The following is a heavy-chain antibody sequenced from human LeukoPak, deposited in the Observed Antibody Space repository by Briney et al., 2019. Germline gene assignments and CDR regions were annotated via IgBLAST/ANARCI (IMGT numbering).Heavy chain of an antibody. J-gene: IGHJ4*02. D-gene: IGHD3-22*01. Sequence: SETLSLTCAVYGGSFSGYYWSWIRQPPGKGLEWIGEINHSGSTNYNPSLKSRVTISVDTSKNQFSLKLSSVTAADTAVYYCARVGYYDSSGYYQKKKYYFDYWGQGTLVTVS. CDR2: INHSGST. CDR3: ARVGYYDSSGYYQKKKYYFDY. CDR1: GGSFSGYY. V-gene: IGHV4-34*01.